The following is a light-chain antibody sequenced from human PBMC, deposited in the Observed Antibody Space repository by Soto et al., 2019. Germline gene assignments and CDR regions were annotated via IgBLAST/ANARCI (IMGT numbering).Light chain of an antibody. Sequence: QSVLTQPPSVSGAPGQRVTLSCTGNTSNLGAGYDVHWYQQLPGAAPKLVIFGNRNRPSGVPERFSGSKSGTSASLAITGLQAEDEADYFCQSYDSSLSVNVIFGGGTKLTVL. CDR3: QSYDSSLSVNVI. J-gene: IGLJ2*01. CDR1: TSNLGAGYD. CDR2: GNR. V-gene: IGLV1-40*01.